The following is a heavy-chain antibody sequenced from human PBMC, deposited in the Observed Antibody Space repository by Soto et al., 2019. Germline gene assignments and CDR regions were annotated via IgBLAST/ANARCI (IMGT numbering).Heavy chain of an antibody. CDR3: AKDEDYYDSSGYYSRIYYYYGMDV. D-gene: IGHD3-22*01. CDR2: ISYDGSSK. Sequence: VAVISYDGSSKYYADSVKGRFTISRDNSKNTLYLQMNSLRAEDTAVYYCAKDEDYYDSSGYYSRIYYYYGMDVWGQGTTVTVSS. J-gene: IGHJ6*02. V-gene: IGHV3-30*18.